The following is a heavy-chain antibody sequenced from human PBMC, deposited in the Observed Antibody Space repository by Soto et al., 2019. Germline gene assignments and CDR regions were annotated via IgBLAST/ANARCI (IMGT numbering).Heavy chain of an antibody. Sequence: QVQLQESGPGLVKPSETLSLTCTVSGGSISSYYWSWIRQPPGKGLEWIGYIYYSGSTNYNPSLKRRVTISVDTSKNQFSLKLSSVTAADTAVYYCAREANWGSFGAFDIWGQGTMVTVSS. CDR2: IYYSGST. J-gene: IGHJ3*02. CDR1: GGSISSYY. D-gene: IGHD7-27*01. V-gene: IGHV4-59*01. CDR3: AREANWGSFGAFDI.